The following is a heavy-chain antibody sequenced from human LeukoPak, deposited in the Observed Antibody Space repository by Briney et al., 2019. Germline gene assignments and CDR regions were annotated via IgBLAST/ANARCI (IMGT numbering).Heavy chain of an antibody. CDR1: GFTFSSYW. CDR3: ARDLKRGYSSGRYSWGTDSSNDF. CDR2: IRYDGSNK. Sequence: GGSLRLSCAGSGFTFSSYWMHWVRQAPGKGLEWVAFIRYDGSNKYYADSVKGRFTISRDNSKNTLYLQMNSLRGEDTAVYYCARDLKRGYSSGRYSWGTDSSNDFWGQGTLVTVSP. V-gene: IGHV3-30*02. D-gene: IGHD6-19*01. J-gene: IGHJ4*02.